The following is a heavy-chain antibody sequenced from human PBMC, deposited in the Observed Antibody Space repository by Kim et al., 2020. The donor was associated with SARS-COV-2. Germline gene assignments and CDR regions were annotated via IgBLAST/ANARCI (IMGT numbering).Heavy chain of an antibody. CDR3: ANGGRDGYNFGRY. J-gene: IGHJ4*02. CDR2: IIPILGTA. Sequence: SVKVSCKASGGTFSRYAISWVRQAPGQGLDWMGGIIPILGTANYAQKFQGRVTITADESTSTAYMELSSLRSEDTAVYYCANGGRDGYNFGRYWGQGTLVTVSS. CDR1: GGTFSRYA. V-gene: IGHV1-69*13. D-gene: IGHD5-12*01.